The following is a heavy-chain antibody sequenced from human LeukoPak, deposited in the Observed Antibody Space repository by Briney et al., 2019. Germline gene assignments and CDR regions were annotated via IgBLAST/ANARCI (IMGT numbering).Heavy chain of an antibody. CDR3: ARSPYDWNYGDY. V-gene: IGHV3-23*01. CDR1: GFTFSSYA. J-gene: IGHJ4*02. Sequence: GGSLRLSCAASGFTFSSYATSWVRQAPGKGLEWVSAISGSGGSTYYADSVKGRFTISRDNSKNTLYLQMNSLRAEDTAVYYCARSPYDWNYGDYWGQGTLVTVSS. CDR2: ISGSGGST. D-gene: IGHD1-20*01.